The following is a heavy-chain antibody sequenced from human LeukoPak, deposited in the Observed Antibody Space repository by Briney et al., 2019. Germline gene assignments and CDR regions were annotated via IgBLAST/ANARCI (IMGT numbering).Heavy chain of an antibody. CDR3: ARAVHRGRNGHAFDI. CDR1: GFTFSSYA. D-gene: IGHD1-14*01. CDR2: ISSNGGST. V-gene: IGHV3-64*01. J-gene: IGHJ3*02. Sequence: GGSLRLSCAASGFTFSSYAMHWVRQAPGKGLEYVSAISSNGGSTYYANSVKGRFTISRDNSKNTLYLQMGSLRAEDMAVYYYARAVHRGRNGHAFDIWGQGTMVTVSS.